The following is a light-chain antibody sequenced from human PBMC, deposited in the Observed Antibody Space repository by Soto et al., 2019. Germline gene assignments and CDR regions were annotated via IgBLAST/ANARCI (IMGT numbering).Light chain of an antibody. CDR2: AAF. CDR1: QSISIS. J-gene: IGKJ1*01. V-gene: IGKV1-39*01. CDR3: QQSYSTLGT. Sequence: DIQMTQSPSSLSASVGDRDTITCRASQSISISLNWYQQKPGKSPKLLIHAAFTLQSEVPSRFSGSGSGTDFTLTISSLQPEDFATYYCQQSYSTLGTFGQGTKVEIK.